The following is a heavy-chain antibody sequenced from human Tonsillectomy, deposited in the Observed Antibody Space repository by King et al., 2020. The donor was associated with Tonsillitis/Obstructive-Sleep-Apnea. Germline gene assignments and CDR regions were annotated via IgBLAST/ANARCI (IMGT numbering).Heavy chain of an antibody. J-gene: IGHJ3*02. CDR2: IGTSGDT. CDR1: GFTFRSYD. Sequence: VQLVESGGGLVQPGGSLRLSCAASGFTFRSYDMHWVRQATGKGLEWVSVIGTSGDTYYPGSVKGRFTTSRENAKKSLYLQMNSLRAGDTAVYYCARDGGWNAFDIWGQGTMVTVSS. CDR3: ARDGGWNAFDI. V-gene: IGHV3-13*01. D-gene: IGHD2-15*01.